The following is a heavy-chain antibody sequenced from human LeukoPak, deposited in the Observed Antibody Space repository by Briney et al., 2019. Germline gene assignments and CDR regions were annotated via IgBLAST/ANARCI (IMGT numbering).Heavy chain of an antibody. CDR1: GFTFSSYA. Sequence: GRSLRLSCAASGFTFSSYAMHWVRQAPGKGLEWVAVISYDGSNKYYADSVKGRFTISRDNSKNTLYLQMNSLRAEDTAVYYCAREGRHRMITSGYMDVWGKGTTVIVSS. CDR3: AREGRHRMITSGYMDV. CDR2: ISYDGSNK. D-gene: IGHD3-16*01. J-gene: IGHJ6*03. V-gene: IGHV3-30*04.